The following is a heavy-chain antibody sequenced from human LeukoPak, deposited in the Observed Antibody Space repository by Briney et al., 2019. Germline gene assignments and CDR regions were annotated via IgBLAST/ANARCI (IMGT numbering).Heavy chain of an antibody. CDR3: AKGVEQWLAKTRGNWFDP. CDR1: GFTFSSQY. J-gene: IGHJ5*02. CDR2: ISGSGGST. V-gene: IGHV3-23*01. D-gene: IGHD6-19*01. Sequence: PGGSLRLSCAASGFTFSSQYMTWVRQAPGKGLEWVSAISGSGGSTYYADSVKGRFTISRDNSKNTLYLQMNSLRAEDTAVYYCAKGVEQWLAKTRGNWFDPWGQGTLVTVSS.